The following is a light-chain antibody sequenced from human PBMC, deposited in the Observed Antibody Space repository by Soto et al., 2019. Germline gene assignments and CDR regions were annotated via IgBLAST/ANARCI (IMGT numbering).Light chain of an antibody. CDR1: QDISKF. CDR2: EAS. Sequence: VLTQSPDTLSSSPGERATLSCRASQDISKFLGWYHQKPALSPSLVIYEASTKATDIPDRFSGSGSGTAFTLTITRLEPEDVGSYYCQQRNSWPLTFGVGTKVELK. CDR3: QQRNSWPLT. V-gene: IGKV3-11*01. J-gene: IGKJ4*01.